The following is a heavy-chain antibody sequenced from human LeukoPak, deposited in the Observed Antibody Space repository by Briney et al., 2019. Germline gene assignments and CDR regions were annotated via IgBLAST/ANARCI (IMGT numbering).Heavy chain of an antibody. V-gene: IGHV3-30*03. CDR2: ISHDRSNN. Sequence: PGRSLRLSCAASGFTFSSYGMHWVRQAPGKGLEWVAFISHDRSNNCHADSVKGRFTISRDNSKNTLYLQMNSLTDEDTAVYYCARDLSGSYMSDYWGQGTLVTVSS. CDR1: GFTFSSYG. CDR3: ARDLSGSYMSDY. D-gene: IGHD3-10*01. J-gene: IGHJ4*02.